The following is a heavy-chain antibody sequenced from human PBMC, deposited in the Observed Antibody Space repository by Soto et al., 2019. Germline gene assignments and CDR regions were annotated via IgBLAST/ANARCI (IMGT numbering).Heavy chain of an antibody. D-gene: IGHD2-15*01. CDR1: GYTFTTYN. Sequence: ASVKVSCKASGYTFTTYNINWVRQATGQGLEWMGWTNPNSGHTGYAQKFQGRVTMTRDTSTSTAYMELSSLRSEDTAVYYCARVVTVVKSFHYWYFDLWGRGTLVTVSS. CDR3: ARVVTVVKSFHYWYFDL. CDR2: TNPNSGHT. V-gene: IGHV1-8*01. J-gene: IGHJ2*01.